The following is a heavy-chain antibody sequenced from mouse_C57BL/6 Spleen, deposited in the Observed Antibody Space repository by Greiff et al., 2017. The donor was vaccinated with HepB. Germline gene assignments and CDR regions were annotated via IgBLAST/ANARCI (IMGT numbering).Heavy chain of an antibody. CDR2: IYPGGGYT. J-gene: IGHJ1*03. CDR3: AREMGRGYFDV. Sequence: QVQLKQSGAELVRPGTSVKMSCKASGYTFTNYWIGWAKQRPGHGLEWIGDIYPGGGYTNYNEKFKGKATLTADKSSSTAYMQFSSLTSEDSAIYYCAREMGRGYFDVWGTGTTVTVSS. CDR1: GYTFTNYW. D-gene: IGHD4-1*01. V-gene: IGHV1-63*01.